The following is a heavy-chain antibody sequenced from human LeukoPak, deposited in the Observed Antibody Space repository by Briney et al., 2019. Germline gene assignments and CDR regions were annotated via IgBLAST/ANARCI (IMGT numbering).Heavy chain of an antibody. CDR2: IKEDGTEK. J-gene: IGHJ3*02. D-gene: IGHD5-18*01. Sequence: GGSLRLSCAASGFTFSDYWMTWVRQPPGKGLERVANIKEDGTEKYYVESVRGRFTISRDNAKNSLYLQMRSLRDGDTAVYYCAGVDAAMPDAFDIWGQGKTVTVSS. CDR3: AGVDAAMPDAFDI. V-gene: IGHV3-7*04. CDR1: GFTFSDYW.